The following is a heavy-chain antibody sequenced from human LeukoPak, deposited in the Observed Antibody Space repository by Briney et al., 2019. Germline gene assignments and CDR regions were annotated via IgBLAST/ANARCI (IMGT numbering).Heavy chain of an antibody. V-gene: IGHV1-69*13. J-gene: IGHJ6*02. CDR1: GGTFSSYA. CDR3: ARDISSGWYGDYYYYGMDV. CDR2: IIPIFGTA. D-gene: IGHD6-19*01. Sequence: ASVKVSCKASGGTFSSYAISWVRQAPGQGLEWMGGIIPIFGTANYAQKFQGRVTITADESTSTAYMELGSLRSEDTAVYYCARDISSGWYGDYYYYGMDVWGQGTTVTVSS.